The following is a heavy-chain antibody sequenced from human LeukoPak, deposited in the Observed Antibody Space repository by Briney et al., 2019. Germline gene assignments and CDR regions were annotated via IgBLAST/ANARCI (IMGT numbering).Heavy chain of an antibody. CDR2: IIPIFGTA. CDR3: ARWERHSSSLWYYFDY. Sequence: SVKVSCKASGGTFSSYAISWVRQAPGQGLEWMGGIIPIFGTANYAQKFQGRVTITTDESTSTAYMEPSSLRSEDTAVYYCARWERHSSSLWYYFDYWGQGTLVTVSS. V-gene: IGHV1-69*05. CDR1: GGTFSSYA. D-gene: IGHD6-6*01. J-gene: IGHJ4*02.